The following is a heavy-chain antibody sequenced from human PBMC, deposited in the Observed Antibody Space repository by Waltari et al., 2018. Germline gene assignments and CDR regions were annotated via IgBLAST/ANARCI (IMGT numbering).Heavy chain of an antibody. V-gene: IGHV3-15*01. Sequence: EVQLVESGGGLVQPGGSLRLSCSASGFPFSKAWMNWMRQAPGKGLGLVGRIKSTVYGGTTYYSSSVQGRVTIARDESKNTLYLQMSSLRTDDTAVDYCLFVDTVLIIPDVFDLWGQGTLVTVSS. D-gene: IGHD5-18*01. J-gene: IGHJ3*01. CDR1: GFPFSKAW. CDR3: LFVDTVLIIPDVFDL. CDR2: IKSTVYGGTT.